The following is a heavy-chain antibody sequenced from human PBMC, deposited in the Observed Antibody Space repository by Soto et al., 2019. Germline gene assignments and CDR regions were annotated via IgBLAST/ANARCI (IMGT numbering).Heavy chain of an antibody. D-gene: IGHD3-10*01. Sequence: ASVKVSCKASGYTFTGYYMHWVRQAPGQGLEWMGWINPNSGGTNYAQKFQGWVTMTRDTSISTAYMELSRLRSDDTAVYYCARGDYYGSGSSSILPIYYYYGMDVWGQGTTVTVSS. CDR2: INPNSGGT. J-gene: IGHJ6*02. CDR3: ARGDYYGSGSSSILPIYYYYGMDV. CDR1: GYTFTGYY. V-gene: IGHV1-2*04.